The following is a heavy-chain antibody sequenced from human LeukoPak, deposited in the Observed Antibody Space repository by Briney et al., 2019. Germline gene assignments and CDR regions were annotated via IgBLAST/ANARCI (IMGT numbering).Heavy chain of an antibody. CDR2: ISWNSGSI. V-gene: IGHV3-9*01. CDR3: AKASLSGYDSNIDY. Sequence: GRSLRLSSAASGFTFDDYAMHWVRQAPGKGLEWVSGISWNSGSIGYADSVKGRFTISRDNAKNSLYLQMNSLRAEDTALYYCAKASLSGYDSNIDYWGQGTLVTVSS. CDR1: GFTFDDYA. D-gene: IGHD5-12*01. J-gene: IGHJ4*02.